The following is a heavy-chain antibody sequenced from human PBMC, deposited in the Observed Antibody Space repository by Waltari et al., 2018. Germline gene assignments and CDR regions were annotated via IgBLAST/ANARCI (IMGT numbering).Heavy chain of an antibody. CDR3: TRSGERLAYYFDY. V-gene: IGHV3-30*04. CDR2: ISFDGKNE. CDR1: TFIFSKYA. J-gene: IGHJ4*02. Sequence: QLQLVESGGAVVQPGKSLRLTCTASTFIFSKYAMHWVRQAPGKWLEWVAIISFDGKNEYYTDSVKGRFTISRDNSNNTLYLQMNSLRTEDTALYYCTRSGERLAYYFDYWGQGVLVTVSS. D-gene: IGHD3-10*01.